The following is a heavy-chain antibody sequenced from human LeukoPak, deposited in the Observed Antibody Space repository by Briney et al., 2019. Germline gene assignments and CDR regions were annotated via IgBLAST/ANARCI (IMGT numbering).Heavy chain of an antibody. D-gene: IGHD3-22*01. CDR3: ARDGYYYDSSPTFDY. V-gene: IGHV3-74*01. J-gene: IGHJ4*02. CDR1: GFTFSSYW. CDR2: INSDGSST. Sequence: GGSLRLSCAASGFTFSSYWMHWVRQAPGQGLVWVSRINSDGSSTSYADSVKGRFTISRDNAKNTLYLQMNSLRAEDTAVYYCARDGYYYDSSPTFDYWGQGTLVTVS.